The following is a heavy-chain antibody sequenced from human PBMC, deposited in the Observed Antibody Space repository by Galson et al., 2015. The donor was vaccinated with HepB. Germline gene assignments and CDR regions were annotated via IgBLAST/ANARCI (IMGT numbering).Heavy chain of an antibody. CDR1: GFTFSTYS. Sequence: SLRLSCAASGFTFSTYSMNWVRQAPGKRLEWISSISSSGRNTSYADSVKGRFTISRDNAKNSLYLQMNSLRAEATAVYYCARGRSSNSNMDVWGKGTTVTVSS. CDR2: ISSSGRNT. D-gene: IGHD4-11*01. V-gene: IGHV3-21*01. CDR3: ARGRSSNSNMDV. J-gene: IGHJ6*03.